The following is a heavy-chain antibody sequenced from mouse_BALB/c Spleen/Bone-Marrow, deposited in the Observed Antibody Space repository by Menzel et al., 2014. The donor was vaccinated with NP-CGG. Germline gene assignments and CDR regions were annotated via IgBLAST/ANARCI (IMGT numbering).Heavy chain of an antibody. J-gene: IGHJ2*01. D-gene: IGHD1-1*01. Sequence: EVKLVESGGGLVQPGGSLKLSCAASGSTFSSYTMSWVRQTPEKRLEWVAYISNGGGSTYYPDTVKGRFTISRDNAKNTLYLQMSSLKSEDTAMYYCARLITTYFDYWGQGTTLTVSS. V-gene: IGHV5-12-2*01. CDR2: ISNGGGST. CDR3: ARLITTYFDY. CDR1: GSTFSSYT.